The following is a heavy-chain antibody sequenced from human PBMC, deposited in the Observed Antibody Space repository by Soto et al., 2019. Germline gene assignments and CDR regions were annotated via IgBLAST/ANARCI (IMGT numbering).Heavy chain of an antibody. J-gene: IGHJ4*02. CDR2: IKSKTDGGTT. V-gene: IGHV3-15*01. CDR1: GFTFSNAW. CDR3: TTVPCSGGSCYPYYFDY. Sequence: EVQLVESGGGLIQPGGSLRLSCAASGFTFSNAWMSWVRQAPGKGLEWVGRIKSKTDGGTTDYAAPVKGRFTISRDDSKNTLYLQMNSLKTEDTAVYYCTTVPCSGGSCYPYYFDYWGQGTLVTVSS. D-gene: IGHD2-15*01.